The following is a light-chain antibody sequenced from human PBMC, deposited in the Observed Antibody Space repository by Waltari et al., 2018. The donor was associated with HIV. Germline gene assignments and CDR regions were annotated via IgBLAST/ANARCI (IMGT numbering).Light chain of an antibody. Sequence: DIVMTQSPDSLAVSLGERAPINCKSSQSVLFSSNNKNYLAWYQQKPGQPPKLLIYWASTRESGVPDRFSGGGSGTDFTLTISSLQAEDVAVDYCQQYYTTSLFTSGPGTKVDIK. CDR1: QSVLFSSNNKNY. CDR2: WAS. J-gene: IGKJ3*01. V-gene: IGKV4-1*01. CDR3: QQYYTTSLFT.